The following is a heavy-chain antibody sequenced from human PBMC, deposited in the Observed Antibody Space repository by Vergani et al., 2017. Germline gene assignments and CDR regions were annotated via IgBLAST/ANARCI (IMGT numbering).Heavy chain of an antibody. Sequence: QVQLVQSGAEVKKPGSSVKVSCKASGGTFSSYAISWVRQAPGQGLEWMGRIIPILGIANYAQKFQGRVTITADKSTSTAYMELSSLRSEDTAVYYCATKAPNSGQVFDPWGQGTLVTVSS. CDR3: ATKAPNSGQVFDP. V-gene: IGHV1-69*04. CDR1: GGTFSSYA. D-gene: IGHD5-12*01. CDR2: IIPILGIA. J-gene: IGHJ5*02.